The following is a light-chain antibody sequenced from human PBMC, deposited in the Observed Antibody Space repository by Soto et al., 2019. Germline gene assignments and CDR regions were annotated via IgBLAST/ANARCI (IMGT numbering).Light chain of an antibody. J-gene: IGKJ3*01. CDR2: GAS. CDR1: QSVSSN. Sequence: EIVMTQSPATLSVSPGERATLSCRASQSVSSNLAWYQQKPGQAPRLLIYGASTRATGIPARFSGSGSGTEFTLTISSLHSEDFAVYYCQQYNNWPPFTFGPGTKVDI. CDR3: QQYNNWPPFT. V-gene: IGKV3-15*01.